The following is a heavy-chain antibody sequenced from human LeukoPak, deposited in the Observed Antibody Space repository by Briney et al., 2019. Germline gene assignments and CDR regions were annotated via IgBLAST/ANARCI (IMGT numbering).Heavy chain of an antibody. V-gene: IGHV4-39*01. J-gene: IGHJ4*02. CDR2: MYHSGST. CDR1: GGSISSSSYY. D-gene: IGHD4-23*01. CDR3: ARHFDPNYGGYSAFDY. Sequence: PSETLSLTCTVSGGSISSSSYYWAWIRQPPGKWLEWIVSMYHSGSTYYNPSLKSRVTISVDTSKSQFSLKLSSVTAADTAVYYCARHFDPNYGGYSAFDYWGQGTLVTVSS.